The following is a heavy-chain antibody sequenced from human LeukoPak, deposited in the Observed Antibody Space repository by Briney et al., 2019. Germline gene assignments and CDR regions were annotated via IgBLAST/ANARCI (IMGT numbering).Heavy chain of an antibody. J-gene: IGHJ4*02. CDR1: GFTFSGYA. CDR2: ISSNGGGT. Sequence: GGSLRLSCSASGFTFSGYAMHWVRQAPGKGLEYVSGISSNGGGTYSADSVKGRFTISRDNSKNTLYVQMSSLRAEDTAVYYCVKARLGYCSGGSCLGFDYWGQGTLVTVSS. V-gene: IGHV3-64*05. D-gene: IGHD2-15*01. CDR3: VKARLGYCSGGSCLGFDY.